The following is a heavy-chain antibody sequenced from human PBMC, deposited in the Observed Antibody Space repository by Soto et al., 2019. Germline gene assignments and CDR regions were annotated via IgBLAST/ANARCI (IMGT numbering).Heavy chain of an antibody. V-gene: IGHV4-34*01. CDR2: INHSGST. CDR1: GGSFSGYY. CDR3: ARGGDGYYGSGSYYRVGYYYYYGMDV. D-gene: IGHD3-10*01. J-gene: IGHJ6*02. Sequence: SETLSLTCAVYGGSFSGYYWSWIRQPPGKGLEWIGEINHSGSTNYNPSLKSRVTISVDTSKNQFSLKLSSVTAADTAVYYCARGGDGYYGSGSYYRVGYYYYYGMDVWGQGTTVTVSS.